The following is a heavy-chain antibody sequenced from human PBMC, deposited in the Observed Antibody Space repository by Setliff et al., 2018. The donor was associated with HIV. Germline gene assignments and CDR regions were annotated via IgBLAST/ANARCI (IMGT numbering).Heavy chain of an antibody. CDR1: GGSFSGYC. V-gene: IGHV4-34*01. CDR2: INHSGRT. J-gene: IGHJ4*02. CDR3: ASDISPDDGYNRLHYFDY. Sequence: SETLSLTCAVYGGSFSGYCWSWIRQPPGKGLEWIGEINHSGRTKYNPSLKSRVTTSVDTSKNQFSLRLNSVTAADTAVYYCASDISPDDGYNRLHYFDYWGQGTLVTVSS. D-gene: IGHD5-12*01.